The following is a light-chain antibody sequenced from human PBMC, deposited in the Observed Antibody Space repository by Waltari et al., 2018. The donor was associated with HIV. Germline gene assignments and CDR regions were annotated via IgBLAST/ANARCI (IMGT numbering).Light chain of an antibody. CDR2: GAS. CDR3: QQYCSSPRE. Sequence: EIVLTQSPGTLSLSPGERATLSCRASQSVSSSYLAWYQQKPGQAPRLLIYGASSRATGIPDRFSGSGSGTDFTLTISRLEPEDFAVYYCQQYCSSPREFGQGTKVEIK. CDR1: QSVSSSY. V-gene: IGKV3-20*01. J-gene: IGKJ1*01.